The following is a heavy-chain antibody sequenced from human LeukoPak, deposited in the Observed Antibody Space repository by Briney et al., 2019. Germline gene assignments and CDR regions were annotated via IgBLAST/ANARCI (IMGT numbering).Heavy chain of an antibody. V-gene: IGHV3-48*01. CDR1: GFNFIDYS. CDR2: IGISSGNT. D-gene: IGHD5-12*01. J-gene: IGHJ4*01. Sequence: GGSLRLSCAASGFNFIDYSMNWVRQAPGKGLEWISYIGISSGNTKYADSVKGRFTISRDKARNSLYLQMNSLRVEDTAMYYCARDHRYAFDNWGHGTLVTASS. CDR3: ARDHRYAFDN.